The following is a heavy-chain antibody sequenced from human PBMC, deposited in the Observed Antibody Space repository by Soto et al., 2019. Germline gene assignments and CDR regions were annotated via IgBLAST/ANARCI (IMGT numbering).Heavy chain of an antibody. V-gene: IGHV6-1*01. Sequence: PSQTLSLTCAISGDSVSSSSAAWNWIRQSPSRGLEWLGRTYYRSKWYNDYAVSVKSRITINPDTSKNQFSLQLNSVTPEDTAVYYCARDEIWGTYCGGDCYSFNAFDIWGQGTMVTVSS. D-gene: IGHD2-21*02. CDR2: TYYRSKWYN. CDR1: GDSVSSSSAA. CDR3: ARDEIWGTYCGGDCYSFNAFDI. J-gene: IGHJ3*02.